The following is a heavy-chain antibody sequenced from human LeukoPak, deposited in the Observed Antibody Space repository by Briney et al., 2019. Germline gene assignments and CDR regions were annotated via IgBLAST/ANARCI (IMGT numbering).Heavy chain of an antibody. J-gene: IGHJ4*02. CDR2: IYYSGST. V-gene: IGHV4-59*11. Sequence: PSETLSLTCTVSGGSISSHYWSWIRQPPGKGLEWIGYIYYSGSTNYNPSLKSRVTISVDTSKNQFSLKLSSVTAADTAVYYCARVAEKYDFWSTGAPGRFFDYWGQGTLVTVSS. D-gene: IGHD3-3*01. CDR3: ARVAEKYDFWSTGAPGRFFDY. CDR1: GGSISSHY.